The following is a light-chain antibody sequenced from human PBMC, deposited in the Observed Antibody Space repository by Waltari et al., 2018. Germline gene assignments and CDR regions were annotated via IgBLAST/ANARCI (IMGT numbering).Light chain of an antibody. J-gene: IGKJ3*01. CDR3: QQYYSSPFT. V-gene: IGKV4-1*01. Sequence: DIVMTQSPDSLAVSLGERATINCKSSQNVLSTSTSKNYLSGYQQKPGQPPRLLIYWASTRESGVPDRFSGSGSGTDFTLTIRSLQAEDVAVYYCQQYYSSPFTFGPGTKVDIK. CDR2: WAS. CDR1: QNVLSTSTSKNY.